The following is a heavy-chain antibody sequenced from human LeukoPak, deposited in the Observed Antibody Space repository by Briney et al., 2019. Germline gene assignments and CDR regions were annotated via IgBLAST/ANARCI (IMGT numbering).Heavy chain of an antibody. Sequence: GGSLRLSCAASGFTFDDYAMHWVRQAPGKGLEWVSGISWNSGSIGYADSVKGRFTISRDNAKNSLYLQMNSLRAEDTALYYCAKAVVPAAMPGDWYFDLWGRGTLVPVSS. CDR2: ISWNSGSI. D-gene: IGHD2-2*01. J-gene: IGHJ2*01. V-gene: IGHV3-9*01. CDR3: AKAVVPAAMPGDWYFDL. CDR1: GFTFDDYA.